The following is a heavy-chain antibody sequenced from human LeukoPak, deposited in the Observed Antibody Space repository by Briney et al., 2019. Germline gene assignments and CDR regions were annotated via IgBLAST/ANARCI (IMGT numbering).Heavy chain of an antibody. J-gene: IGHJ2*01. CDR1: GGSFSGYY. D-gene: IGHD6-6*01. CDR3: ARDVRWYFDL. Sequence: SETLSLTCAVYGGSFSGYYWSWIRQPPGKGLEWIGEINHSGSTNYNPSLKSRVTISVDTSKNQFSLKLSSVTAADTAVYYCARDVRWYFDLWGRGTLVTVSS. V-gene: IGHV4-34*01. CDR2: INHSGST.